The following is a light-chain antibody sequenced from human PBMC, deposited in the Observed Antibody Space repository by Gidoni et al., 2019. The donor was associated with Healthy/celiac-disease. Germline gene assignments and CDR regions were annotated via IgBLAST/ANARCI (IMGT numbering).Light chain of an antibody. CDR2: DAS. J-gene: IGKJ4*01. CDR1: RSASSY. Sequence: EIELTQSPATLALSPGESATPSCRASRSASSYLAWYQPTPGQAPSLLIYDASNRSTAIPARFSGSGSGTAFSLTIISLEPEDFAVYYCQQRSNWPLTFGGGTQVEI. CDR3: QQRSNWPLT. V-gene: IGKV3-11*01.